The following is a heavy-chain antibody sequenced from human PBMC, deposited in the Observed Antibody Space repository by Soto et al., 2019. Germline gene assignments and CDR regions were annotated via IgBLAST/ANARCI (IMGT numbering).Heavy chain of an antibody. J-gene: IGHJ4*02. Sequence: QVQLVQSGAEVKRPGASVKVSCKASGYTFTDYYMHWVRQAPGQGLEWMGWINPSTGNSGYAQKFQGRVTMTSDTSISTAHMELSSLRSEDTAVYYCARRAETNGWNGFGADKYYFDFWGQGTLVTVSS. V-gene: IGHV1-8*02. CDR3: ARRAETNGWNGFGADKYYFDF. CDR2: INPSTGNS. CDR1: GYTFTDYY. D-gene: IGHD1-1*01.